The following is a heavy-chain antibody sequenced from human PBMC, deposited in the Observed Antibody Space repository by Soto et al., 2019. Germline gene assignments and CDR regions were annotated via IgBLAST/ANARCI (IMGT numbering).Heavy chain of an antibody. J-gene: IGHJ6*02. CDR1: GGTFSSYA. Sequence: ASVKVSCKASGGTFSSYAISWVRQAPGQGLEWMGGIIPIFGTANYAQKFQGRVTITADKSTSTAYMELSSLRSEDTAVYYCARVVRLMMPHGYYGMDVWGQGTTVTVSS. CDR2: IIPIFGTA. V-gene: IGHV1-69*06. D-gene: IGHD2-8*01. CDR3: ARVVRLMMPHGYYGMDV.